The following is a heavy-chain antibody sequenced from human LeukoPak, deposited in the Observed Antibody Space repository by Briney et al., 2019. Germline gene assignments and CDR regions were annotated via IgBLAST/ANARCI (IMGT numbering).Heavy chain of an antibody. CDR2: ISYDGSNK. CDR3: ARDLTYYDFWSGYYSTRYYYYGMDV. D-gene: IGHD3-3*01. Sequence: GGSLRLSCAASGFTFSSYAMHWVRQAPGKGLEWVAVISYDGSNKYYADSVKGRFTISRDNSKNTPYLQMNSLRAEDTAVYYCARDLTYYDFWSGYYSTRYYYYGMDVWGQGTTVTVPS. J-gene: IGHJ6*02. V-gene: IGHV3-30-3*01. CDR1: GFTFSSYA.